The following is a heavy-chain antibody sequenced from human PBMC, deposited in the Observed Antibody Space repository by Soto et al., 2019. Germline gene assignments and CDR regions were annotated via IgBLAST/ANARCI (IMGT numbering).Heavy chain of an antibody. D-gene: IGHD2-21*02. V-gene: IGHV1-18*01. CDR1: GYSFTSYW. CDR3: ARWSHCGGDCLYFDY. CDR2: ISAYNGNT. Sequence: PGESLKISCKGSGYSFTSYWISWVRQAPGQGLEWMGWISAYNGNTNYAQKLQGRVTMTTDTSTSTAYMELRSLRSDDTAVYYCARWSHCGGDCLYFDYWGQGTLVTVSS. J-gene: IGHJ4*02.